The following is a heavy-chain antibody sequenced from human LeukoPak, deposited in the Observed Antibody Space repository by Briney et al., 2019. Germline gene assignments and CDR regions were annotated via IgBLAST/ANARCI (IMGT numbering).Heavy chain of an antibody. CDR2: IYTSGST. D-gene: IGHD3-22*01. CDR1: GGSIGNYY. J-gene: IGHJ4*02. V-gene: IGHV4-4*07. Sequence: SETLSLTCTVSGGSIGNYYWSWIRQPAGKGLEWIGRIYTSGSTNYNPSLKSRVTMSVDTSKKQFSLKVSSVTAADTAVYYCARKAPYYSDGSGPLGTYYFDYWGQGTLVTVSS. CDR3: ARKAPYYSDGSGPLGTYYFDY.